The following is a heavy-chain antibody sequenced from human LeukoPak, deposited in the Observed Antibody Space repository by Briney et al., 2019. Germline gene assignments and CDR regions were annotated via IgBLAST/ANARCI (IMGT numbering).Heavy chain of an antibody. CDR3: ARVTQSGFGLP. J-gene: IGHJ5*02. CDR1: GCTFTSYD. CDR2: MNPNSGNT. D-gene: IGHD3-10*01. V-gene: IGHV1-8*01. Sequence: ASVKVSCKASGCTFTSYDINWVPQAPGQGLEWMGWMNPNSGNTGYAQKFQGRVTMTRNTSISTAYMELSSLRSEDTAVYYCARVTQSGFGLPWGQGTLVTVSS.